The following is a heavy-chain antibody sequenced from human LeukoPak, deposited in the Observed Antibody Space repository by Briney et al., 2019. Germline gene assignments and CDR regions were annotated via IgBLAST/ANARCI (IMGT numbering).Heavy chain of an antibody. D-gene: IGHD4-17*01. CDR1: GYTFTGYF. CDR2: INPNSGGT. V-gene: IGHV1-2*02. CDR3: ARDYGDSSGHYYYYYMDV. Sequence: VASVKVSCKASGYTFTGYFMHWARQAPGQGLEWMGWINPNSGGTNYAQKFQGRVTMTRDTSISTAYMELSRLRSDDTAVYYCARDYGDSSGHYYYYYMDVWGDGTTVTVSS. J-gene: IGHJ6*03.